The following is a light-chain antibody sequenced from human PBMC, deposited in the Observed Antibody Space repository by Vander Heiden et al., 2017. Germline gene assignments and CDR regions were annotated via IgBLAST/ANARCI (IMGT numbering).Light chain of an antibody. Sequence: QSMLTQPPSLSAAPGQRVTISCAGSSSNIGRNFVTWYQQFPGTAPKLLIYETNKRPSGIPDRFSGSKSGTSATPATTGLQTEDEADDYCGTWDSSMDNARIFGGGTKLTVL. CDR1: SSNIGRNF. J-gene: IGLJ2*01. V-gene: IGLV1-51*02. CDR2: ETN. CDR3: GTWDSSMDNARI.